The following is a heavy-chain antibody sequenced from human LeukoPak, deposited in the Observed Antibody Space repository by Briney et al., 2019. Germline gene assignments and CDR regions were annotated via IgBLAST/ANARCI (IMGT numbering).Heavy chain of an antibody. Sequence: SETLSLTCTVSGGSISSSSFYWSWIRQSPGKGLEWIGYIYNSGGTKYNPSLKSRLTISVDTSKNQFSLNLSSVTAADTAVYYCARPDTIGRSGSFSSWGQGTLVTVSS. CDR2: IYNSGGT. CDR1: GGSISSSSFY. J-gene: IGHJ4*02. CDR3: ARPDTIGRSGSFSS. V-gene: IGHV4-61*01. D-gene: IGHD3-10*01.